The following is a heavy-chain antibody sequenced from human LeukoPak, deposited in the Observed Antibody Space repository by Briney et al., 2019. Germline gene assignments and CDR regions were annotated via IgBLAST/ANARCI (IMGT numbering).Heavy chain of an antibody. CDR1: GGSISGFY. V-gene: IGHV4-34*01. J-gene: IGHJ1*01. Sequence: SETLSLTCAVYGGSISGFYYTWIRQPPGKGLEWIGEIDHSGDTNYNPSLKSRAIVSVDTSKSQFSLKLTSVTAADAAVYYCARGSPFQEWGHRTLVTVSS. CDR3: ARGSPFQE. CDR2: IDHSGDT.